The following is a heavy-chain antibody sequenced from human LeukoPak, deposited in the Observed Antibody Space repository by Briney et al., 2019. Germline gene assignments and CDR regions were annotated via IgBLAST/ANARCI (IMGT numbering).Heavy chain of an antibody. D-gene: IGHD6-6*01. J-gene: IGHJ5*02. CDR2: INPNSGGT. Sequence: ASVKVSCKASGYTFTGYDMHWVRQAPGQGLEWMGRINPNSGGTNYAQKFQGRVTMTRDTSISTAYMELSRLRSDDTAVYYCARKPYSSSSPHLPWGQGTLVTVSS. CDR3: ARKPYSSSSPHLP. V-gene: IGHV1-2*06. CDR1: GYTFTGYD.